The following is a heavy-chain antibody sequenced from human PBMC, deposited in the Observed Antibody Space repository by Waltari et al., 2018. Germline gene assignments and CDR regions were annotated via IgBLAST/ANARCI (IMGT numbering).Heavy chain of an antibody. J-gene: IGHJ5*02. CDR1: GGSISSHY. CDR3: ARTDYGSDNWFDP. D-gene: IGHD4-17*01. CDR2: IYYSGST. V-gene: IGHV4-59*11. Sequence: QVQLQESGPGLVKPSETLSLTCTVSGGSISSHYWSWLRQPPGKGLEWIGYIYYSGSTNYNPSLKSRVTISVDTSKNQFSLKLSSVTAADTAVYYCARTDYGSDNWFDPWGQGTLVTVSS.